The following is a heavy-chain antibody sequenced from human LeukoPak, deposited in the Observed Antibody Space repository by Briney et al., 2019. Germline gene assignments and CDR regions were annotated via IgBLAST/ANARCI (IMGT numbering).Heavy chain of an antibody. J-gene: IGHJ5*02. CDR1: GYSFTSYW. D-gene: IGHD3-3*01. CDR3: ARPYDFWSGRTAFGFDP. Sequence: GESLKISCKGSGYSFTSYWIGWVRQMPGKGLEWMGIIYPGDSDTRYSPSFQGQVTTSADKSISTAYLQWSSLKASDTAMYYCARPYDFWSGRTAFGFDPWGQGTLVTVSS. V-gene: IGHV5-51*01. CDR2: IYPGDSDT.